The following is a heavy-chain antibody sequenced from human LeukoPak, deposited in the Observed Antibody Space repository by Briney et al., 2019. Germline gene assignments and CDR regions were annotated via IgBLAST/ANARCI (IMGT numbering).Heavy chain of an antibody. D-gene: IGHD3-22*01. CDR1: GFTFRSYA. CDR3: AIHRESAYYNTHLDY. V-gene: IGHV3-30-3*01. CDR2: ISNDGSKG. Sequence: GGSLRLSCAASGFTFRSYAMHWVRQAPGKGLEWVALISNDGSKGYYADSVKGRFTISRDSSKNTLYLQMDSLRPEDTAMYYCAIHRESAYYNTHLDYWGQGALVTVSS. J-gene: IGHJ4*02.